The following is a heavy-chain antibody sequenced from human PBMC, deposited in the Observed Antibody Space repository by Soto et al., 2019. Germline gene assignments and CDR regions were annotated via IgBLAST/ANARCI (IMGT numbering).Heavy chain of an antibody. V-gene: IGHV4-34*01. CDR1: GGSFSGYY. Sequence: SETLSLTYAVYGGSFSGYYWSWIRQPPGKGLEWIGEISHSGSTNYNPSLKSRVTISVDTSKNQFSLKLSSVTAADTAVYYCARSRILLWFGEFPKTGPRSRFDYWGQGTLVTVSS. J-gene: IGHJ4*02. CDR2: ISHSGST. CDR3: ARSRILLWFGEFPKTGPRSRFDY. D-gene: IGHD3-10*01.